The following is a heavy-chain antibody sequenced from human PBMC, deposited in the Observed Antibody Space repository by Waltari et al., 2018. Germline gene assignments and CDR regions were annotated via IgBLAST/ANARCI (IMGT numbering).Heavy chain of an antibody. CDR2: IYYSGST. J-gene: IGHJ4*02. D-gene: IGHD3-10*01. CDR3: ARHIEYLGLLWFGELLMGFDY. Sequence: QLQLQESGPGLVKPSETLSLTCTVSGGSISSSSYYWGWIRQPPGKGLEWIGSIYYSGSTYYNPSLKSRVTISVDTSKNQFSLKLSSVTAADTAVYYCARHIEYLGLLWFGELLMGFDYWGQGTLVTVSS. CDR1: GGSISSSSYY. V-gene: IGHV4-39*01.